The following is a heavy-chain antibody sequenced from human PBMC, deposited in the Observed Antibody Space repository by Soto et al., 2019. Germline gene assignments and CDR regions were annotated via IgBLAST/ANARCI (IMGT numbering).Heavy chain of an antibody. D-gene: IGHD6-19*01. CDR3: ARTMIAVAVHLDF. J-gene: IGHJ4*02. Sequence: SETLSLTCTVSGGSISSYYWSWIRQPPGKGLEWIGYIYYSGSTNYNPSLKSRVTISVDTSKNQFSLKLSSVTAADTAVYYCARTMIAVAVHLDFWGQGTLVTVSS. V-gene: IGHV4-59*08. CDR2: IYYSGST. CDR1: GGSISSYY.